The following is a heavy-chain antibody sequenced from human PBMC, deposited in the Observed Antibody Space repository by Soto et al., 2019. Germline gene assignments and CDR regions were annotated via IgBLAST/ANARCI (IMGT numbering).Heavy chain of an antibody. Sequence: GGSLRLSCAASGFTFSSYSMNWVHQAPGKGLEWVSSISSSSSYIYYADSVKGRFTISRDNAKNSLYLQMNSLRAEDTAVYYCARDTGGWAPYFDYWGQGTLVTVSS. D-gene: IGHD6-19*01. CDR2: ISSSSSYI. CDR1: GFTFSSYS. CDR3: ARDTGGWAPYFDY. J-gene: IGHJ4*02. V-gene: IGHV3-21*01.